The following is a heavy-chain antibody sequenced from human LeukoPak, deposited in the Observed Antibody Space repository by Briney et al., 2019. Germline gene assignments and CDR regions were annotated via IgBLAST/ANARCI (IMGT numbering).Heavy chain of an antibody. J-gene: IGHJ3*02. V-gene: IGHV7-4-1*02. Sequence: ASVKVSCKASGYTFTSYAMNWVRQAPGQGLEWMGWINTNTGNPTYAQGFTGRFVFSLDTSVSTAYLQISSLKAEDTAVYYCTRAGSSGYYGSDAFDIWGQGTMVTVSS. CDR3: TRAGSSGYYGSDAFDI. CDR2: INTNTGNP. CDR1: GYTFTSYA. D-gene: IGHD3-22*01.